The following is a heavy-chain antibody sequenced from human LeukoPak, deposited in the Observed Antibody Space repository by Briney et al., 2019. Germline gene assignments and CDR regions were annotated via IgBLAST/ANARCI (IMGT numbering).Heavy chain of an antibody. Sequence: GGSLRLSCAASGFTFSSYSMIWVRQAPGKGLEWVSYISTSSRTIYYADSVKGRFTISRDNAKNSLYLQMNSLRAEDTAVYYCTSHTGTGDAFRPFHIWGQGTMVTVSS. D-gene: IGHD2-21*02. J-gene: IGHJ3*02. V-gene: IGHV3-48*04. CDR2: ISTSSRTI. CDR1: GFTFSSYS. CDR3: TSHTGTGDAFRPFHI.